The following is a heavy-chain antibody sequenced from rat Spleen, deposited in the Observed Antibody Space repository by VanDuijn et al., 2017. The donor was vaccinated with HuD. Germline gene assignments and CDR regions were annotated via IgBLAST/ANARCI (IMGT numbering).Heavy chain of an antibody. CDR2: ISHDGRNA. CDR1: GFTFSDYY. Sequence: EVQLVASDGGLVQPGGSLTLSCAASGFTFSDYYMAWVRQAPTKGLEWVATISHDGRNAYYRDSVRGRFTISRDNAKITLSLQMDSLRSDDTATYYCAREILHYFDYWGQGVMVTVSS. V-gene: IGHV5-29*01. J-gene: IGHJ2*01. CDR3: AREILHYFDY.